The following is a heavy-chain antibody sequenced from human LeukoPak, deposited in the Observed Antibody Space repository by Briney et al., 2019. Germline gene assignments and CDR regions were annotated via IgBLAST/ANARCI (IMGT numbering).Heavy chain of an antibody. J-gene: IGHJ5*02. D-gene: IGHD6-19*01. CDR3: FDP. V-gene: IGHV4-59*01. Sequence: SETLSLTCTVSGGSISSYYWSWIRQPPGKGLEWIGYIYYSGSTNYNPSLKSRVTTSVDTSKTADTAVYYCARPVAVAGYNWFDPWGQGTLVTVSS. CDR1: GGSISSYY. CDR2: IYYSGST.